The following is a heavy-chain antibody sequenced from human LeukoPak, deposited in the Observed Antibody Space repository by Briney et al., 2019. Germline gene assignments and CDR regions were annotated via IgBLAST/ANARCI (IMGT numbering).Heavy chain of an antibody. V-gene: IGHV3-66*01. D-gene: IGHD3-22*01. CDR3: ARDISMGDSAQNWYYYGMDV. Sequence: RTGGSPRLSCAASGFTVSSNYMSWVRQAPGKGLEWVSVIYSGGSTYYADSVKGRFTISRDNSKNTLYLQMNSLRAEDTAVYYCARDISMGDSAQNWYYYGMDVWGQGTTVTVSS. J-gene: IGHJ6*02. CDR1: GFTVSSNY. CDR2: IYSGGST.